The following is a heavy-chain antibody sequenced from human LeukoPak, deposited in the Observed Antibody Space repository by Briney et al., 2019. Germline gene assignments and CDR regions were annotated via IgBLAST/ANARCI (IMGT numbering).Heavy chain of an antibody. CDR1: GGSISTHY. D-gene: IGHD5-18*01. CDR3: ARGGGYSFTYYFYHPVDV. Sequence: SSETLSLTCSVSGGSISTHYWSWIRQPPGKRPEWIGYIYHSGSTNYNPSLKGRVTISADTTENQFSLRLRYVTAADTAVYYCARGGGYSFTYYFYHPVDVWGQGTTVTVSS. J-gene: IGHJ6*02. CDR2: IYHSGST. V-gene: IGHV4-59*11.